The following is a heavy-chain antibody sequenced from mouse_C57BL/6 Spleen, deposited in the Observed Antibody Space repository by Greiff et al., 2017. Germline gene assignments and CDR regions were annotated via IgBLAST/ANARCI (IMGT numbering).Heavy chain of an antibody. D-gene: IGHD1-1*01. V-gene: IGHV1-81*01. CDR1: GYTFTSYG. J-gene: IGHJ2*01. Sequence: VQLQQSGAGLARPGASVKLSCKASGYTFTSYGISWVKQRTGQGLEWIGEIYPRSGNTYYNEKFKGKATLTADKSSSTAYMELRSLTSEDSAVYFCARSLIATVVEEGFDYWGQGTTLTVSS. CDR3: ARSLIATVVEEGFDY. CDR2: IYPRSGNT.